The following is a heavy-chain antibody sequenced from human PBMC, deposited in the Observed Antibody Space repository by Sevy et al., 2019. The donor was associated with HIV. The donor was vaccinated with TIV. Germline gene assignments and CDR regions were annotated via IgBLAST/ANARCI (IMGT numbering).Heavy chain of an antibody. CDR1: GFTFSSSI. D-gene: IGHD4-17*01. J-gene: IGHJ5*02. V-gene: IGHV3-48*02. Sequence: GGSLRLSCAASGFTFSSSIINWVRQAPGKGLEWVSSISGTGSTIYYADSVKGRFTISRDNAKNSLYLQMHSLRDEDTAVYYCARSDYGDYVGWFDPCGQGTLVTVSS. CDR3: ARSDYGDYVGWFDP. CDR2: ISGTGSTI.